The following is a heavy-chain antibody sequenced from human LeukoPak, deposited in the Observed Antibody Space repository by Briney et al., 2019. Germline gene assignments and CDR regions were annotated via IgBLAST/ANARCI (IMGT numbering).Heavy chain of an antibody. Sequence: SPSETLSLTCAVYGGSFSGYYWSWIRQPPGKGLEWIGEINHSGSTNYNPSLKSRVTMSVDTSKNQFSLKLSSVTAADTAVYYCARDPKRGWYFDLWGRGTLVTVSS. CDR2: INHSGST. V-gene: IGHV4-34*01. CDR1: GGSFSGYY. J-gene: IGHJ2*01. CDR3: ARDPKRGWYFDL.